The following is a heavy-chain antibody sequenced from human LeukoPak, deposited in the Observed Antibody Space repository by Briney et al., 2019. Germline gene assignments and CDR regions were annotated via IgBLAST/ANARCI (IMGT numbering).Heavy chain of an antibody. CDR3: AREGARLLSFGMDV. J-gene: IGHJ6*02. D-gene: IGHD2-15*01. Sequence: PSETLSLTCAVSGGSISSGGYSWSWIRQPPGKGLEWIGYIYHSGSTYYNPSLKSRVTISVDTSKNQFSLKLSSVTAADTAVYYCAREGARLLSFGMDVWGQGTTVTVSS. V-gene: IGHV4-30-2*01. CDR1: GGSISSGGYS. CDR2: IYHSGST.